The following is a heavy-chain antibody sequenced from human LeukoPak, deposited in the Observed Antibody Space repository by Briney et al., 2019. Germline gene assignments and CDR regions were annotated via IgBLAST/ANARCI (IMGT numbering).Heavy chain of an antibody. CDR2: IKSDGKT. Sequence: GGSLRLSCAASGFSFSSYWMHWVRQAPGKGLVWFSRIKSDGKTNYADSVKGRFTISRDNSKNTLSLQMNSLRAEDTGVYYCARAPSEIGGYYPEYFRHWGQGTLVTVSS. V-gene: IGHV3-74*01. D-gene: IGHD3-22*01. CDR1: GFSFSSYW. CDR3: ARAPSEIGGYYPEYFRH. J-gene: IGHJ1*01.